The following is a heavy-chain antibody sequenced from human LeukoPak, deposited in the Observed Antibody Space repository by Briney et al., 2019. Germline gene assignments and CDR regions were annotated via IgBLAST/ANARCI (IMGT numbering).Heavy chain of an antibody. D-gene: IGHD5-18*01. V-gene: IGHV4-39*01. CDR2: IYYSGST. J-gene: IGHJ3*02. CDR3: ASTGYSYAVNEIHAFDI. Sequence: SETLSLTCTVSGGSISSSSYYWGWIRQPPGKGLEWIGSIYYSGSTYYNPSLKSRVTISVDTSKNQFSLKLSSVTAADTAVCYCASTGYSYAVNEIHAFDIWGQGTMVTVSS. CDR1: GGSISSSSYY.